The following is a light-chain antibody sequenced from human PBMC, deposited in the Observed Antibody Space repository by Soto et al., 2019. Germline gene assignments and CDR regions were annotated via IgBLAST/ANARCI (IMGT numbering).Light chain of an antibody. CDR1: QSVSSSY. Sequence: EIVLTQSPGTLSLSPGERATLSCRASQSVSSSYLAWYQQKPGQAPRLLIYGASSRATGIPDRFSGSGSGTDFTLPISRLEPEDFAVYYCQQYGSSLWTFGQVTKVEIK. CDR2: GAS. V-gene: IGKV3-20*01. J-gene: IGKJ1*01. CDR3: QQYGSSLWT.